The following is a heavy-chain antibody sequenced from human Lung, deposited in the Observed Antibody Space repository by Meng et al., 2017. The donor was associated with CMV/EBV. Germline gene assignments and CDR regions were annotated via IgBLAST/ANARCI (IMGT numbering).Heavy chain of an antibody. V-gene: IGHV3-30*04. Sequence: GESLKISCEASGFTFSSYAMHWVRQAPGKGLEWVAVLSYDGSNKFYADSVKGRFTISRDNSKNTLFQQMNRLRAEDTAVYYCARGYQLFNYFDYWGQGRLVTVSS. CDR2: LSYDGSNK. D-gene: IGHD1-1*01. J-gene: IGHJ4*01. CDR3: ARGYQLFNYFDY. CDR1: GFTFSSYA.